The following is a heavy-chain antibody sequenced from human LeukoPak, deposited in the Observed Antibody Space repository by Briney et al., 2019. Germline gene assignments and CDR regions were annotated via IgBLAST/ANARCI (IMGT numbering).Heavy chain of an antibody. CDR1: GGSISSYY. Sequence: TSETLSLTCTVSGGSISSYYWSWIRQSPGQGLEWIGNIYYRGDINYNPSLKSRVIISIDTSKNQFSLKVTSLTAADTAVYYCAKNKDWAEADWGQGTLVIVSS. V-gene: IGHV4-59*03. D-gene: IGHD3/OR15-3a*01. CDR2: IYYRGDI. CDR3: AKNKDWAEAD. J-gene: IGHJ4*02.